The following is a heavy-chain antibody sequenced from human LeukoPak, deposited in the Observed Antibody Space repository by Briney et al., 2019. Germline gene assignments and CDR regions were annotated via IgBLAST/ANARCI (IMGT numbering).Heavy chain of an antibody. D-gene: IGHD3-3*01. V-gene: IGHV3-15*01. J-gene: IGHJ3*02. CDR2: IKSKTDGGTT. Sequence: GGSLRPSCAASGFTFSNAWMSWVRQAPGKGLEWVGRIKSKTDGGTTDYAAPVKGRFTISRDDSKNTLYLQMNSLKTEDTAVYYCTTEESEGTYDFWSGYIGDAFDIWGQGTIVTVSS. CDR1: GFTFSNAW. CDR3: TTEESEGTYDFWSGYIGDAFDI.